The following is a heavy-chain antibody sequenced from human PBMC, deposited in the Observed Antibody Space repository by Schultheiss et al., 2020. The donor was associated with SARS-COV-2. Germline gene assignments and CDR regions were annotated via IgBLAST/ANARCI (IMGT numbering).Heavy chain of an antibody. V-gene: IGHV4-59*12. CDR1: GFTFSSSA. J-gene: IGHJ6*02. Sequence: ESLKISCAASGFTFSSSAMNWVRQAPGKGLEWIGSIYYSGSTNYNPSLKSRVTISVDTSKNQFSLKLSSVTAADTAVYYCARVLLWFGELLPTYGMDVWGQGTTVTVSS. D-gene: IGHD3-10*01. CDR2: IYYSGST. CDR3: ARVLLWFGELLPTYGMDV.